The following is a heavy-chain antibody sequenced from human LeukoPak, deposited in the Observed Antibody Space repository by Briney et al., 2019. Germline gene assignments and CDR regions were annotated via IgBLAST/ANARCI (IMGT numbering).Heavy chain of an antibody. CDR2: ISAYNGNT. D-gene: IGHD2-2*02. CDR1: GYTFTSYA. V-gene: IGHV1-18*01. CDR3: AGIVVVPAAIGGYWFDP. J-gene: IGHJ5*02. Sequence: ASVKVSCKASGYTFTSYAMHWVRQAPGQRLEWMGWISAYNGNTNYAQKLQGRVTMTTDTSTSTAYMELRSLRSDDTAVYYCAGIVVVPAAIGGYWFDPWGQGTLVTVSS.